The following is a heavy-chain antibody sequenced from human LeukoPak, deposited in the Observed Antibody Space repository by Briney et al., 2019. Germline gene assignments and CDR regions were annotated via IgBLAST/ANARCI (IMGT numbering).Heavy chain of an antibody. D-gene: IGHD1-26*01. CDR1: GGSIGSYY. J-gene: IGHJ4*02. Sequence: SETLSLTCTVSGGSIGSYYWSWIRQPPGKGLEWIGYIYYSGSTNYNPSLKSRVTISVDTSKNQFSLKLSSVTAADTAVYYCARGGGSYYTYYFDYWGQGTLVTVSS. CDR2: IYYSGST. V-gene: IGHV4-59*01. CDR3: ARGGGSYYTYYFDY.